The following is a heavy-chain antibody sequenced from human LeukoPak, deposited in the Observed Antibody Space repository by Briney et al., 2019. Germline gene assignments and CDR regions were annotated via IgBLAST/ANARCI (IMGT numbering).Heavy chain of an antibody. D-gene: IGHD7-27*01. CDR2: IRYDGSNK. Sequence: GSLRLSCEASGFTFRSYGMHWVRQAPGKGLEWVAFIRYDGSNKSYADSVKGRFIISRDNSKNILYLQMNSLNTEDTAVYYCAKEEGNTLGDYWGQGTLVTVSS. J-gene: IGHJ4*02. CDR3: AKEEGNTLGDY. V-gene: IGHV3-30*02. CDR1: GFTFRSYG.